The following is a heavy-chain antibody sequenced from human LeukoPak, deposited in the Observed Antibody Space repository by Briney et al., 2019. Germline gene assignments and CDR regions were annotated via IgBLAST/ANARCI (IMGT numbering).Heavy chain of an antibody. CDR2: INPNSGGT. D-gene: IGHD3-10*01. CDR1: GYTFTGYY. Sequence: ASVKVSYKASGYTFTGYYMHWVRQAPGQGLEWMGRINPNSGGTNYAQKFQGRVTMTRDTSISTAYMELSRLRSDDTAVYYCAILPDQGYYYGSGSLDYWGQGTLVTVSS. J-gene: IGHJ4*02. CDR3: AILPDQGYYYGSGSLDY. V-gene: IGHV1-2*06.